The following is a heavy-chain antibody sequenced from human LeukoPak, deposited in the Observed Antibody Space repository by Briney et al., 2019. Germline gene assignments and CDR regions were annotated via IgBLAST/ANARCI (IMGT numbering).Heavy chain of an antibody. Sequence: GGSLRLSCAASGFTFSSYGMHWVRQAPGKGLEWVAVIWYDGSNKYYADSVKGRFTISRDNSKNTLYLQTNSLRAEDTAVYYCARDALAVVPDYWGQGTLVTVSS. CDR2: IWYDGSNK. V-gene: IGHV3-33*08. CDR3: ARDALAVVPDY. CDR1: GFTFSSYG. J-gene: IGHJ4*02. D-gene: IGHD4-23*01.